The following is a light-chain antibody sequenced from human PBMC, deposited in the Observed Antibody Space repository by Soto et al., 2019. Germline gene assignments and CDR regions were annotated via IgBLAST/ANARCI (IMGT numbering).Light chain of an antibody. V-gene: IGKV3-20*01. CDR1: QSVSSSY. J-gene: IGKJ5*01. CDR2: GAS. CDR3: QQYNNWLIT. Sequence: EIVLTQSPGTLSLSPGERATLSCRASQSVSSSYLAWYQQKPGQAPRLLIYGASSRATGIPDRFSGSGSGTDFTLTTSRLEPEDFAVYYCQQYNNWLITFGQGTRLEIK.